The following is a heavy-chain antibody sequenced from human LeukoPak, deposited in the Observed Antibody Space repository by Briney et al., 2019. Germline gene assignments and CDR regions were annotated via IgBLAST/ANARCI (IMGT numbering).Heavy chain of an antibody. J-gene: IGHJ6*03. D-gene: IGHD1-7*01. CDR3: AKTYELELPSYYYYYYMDV. CDR2: IGGSSTST. V-gene: IGHV3-23*01. Sequence: GGSLRLSCAASGFTFSIYSMNWVRQAPGKGLEWVSSIGGSSTSTYYADSVKGRFTISRDNSKNTLYLQMNSLRAEDTAVYYCAKTYELELPSYYYYYYMDVWGKGTTVTVSS. CDR1: GFTFSIYS.